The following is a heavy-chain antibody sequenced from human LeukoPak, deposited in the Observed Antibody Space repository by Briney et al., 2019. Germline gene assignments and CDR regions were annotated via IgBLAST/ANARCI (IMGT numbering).Heavy chain of an antibody. CDR1: GGSISSSSYY. V-gene: IGHV4-39*01. CDR3: ARFGYYYDSNGYYY. J-gene: IGHJ4*02. CDR2: FYYSGST. D-gene: IGHD3-22*01. Sequence: PSETLSLTCTVSGGSISSSSYYWGWIRQPPGKGLEWIGNFYYSGSTYYNPSLKSRVTISVDTSKNQFSLKLGSVTAADTAVYYCARFGYYYDSNGYYYWGQGTLVTVSS.